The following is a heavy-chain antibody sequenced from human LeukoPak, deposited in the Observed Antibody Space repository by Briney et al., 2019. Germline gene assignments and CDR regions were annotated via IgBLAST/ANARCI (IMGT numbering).Heavy chain of an antibody. D-gene: IGHD6-19*01. J-gene: IGHJ4*02. CDR3: ARALTRYSTAWYGY. Sequence: SETLSLTCTVSGGSISSYYWSWIRQPPGKGLEWIGYIYYSGSTNYNPSLKSRVTISVDTSKNQFSLKLSSVTAADTAVYYCARALTRYSTAWYGYWGQGTLVTVSS. CDR2: IYYSGST. CDR1: GGSISSYY. V-gene: IGHV4-59*01.